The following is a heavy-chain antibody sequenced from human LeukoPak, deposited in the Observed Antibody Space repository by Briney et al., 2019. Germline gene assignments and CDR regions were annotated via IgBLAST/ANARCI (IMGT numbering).Heavy chain of an antibody. Sequence: GGSLRLSCAASGFTFDDYAMHWVRQAPGKGLEWVSGISWNSGSIGYADSVKGRFTISRDNAKNSLYLQMNSLRVEDTAVYYCARAGYGGNHHGMDVWGQGTTVTVSS. V-gene: IGHV3-9*01. CDR3: ARAGYGGNHHGMDV. CDR2: ISWNSGSI. CDR1: GFTFDDYA. D-gene: IGHD4-23*01. J-gene: IGHJ6*02.